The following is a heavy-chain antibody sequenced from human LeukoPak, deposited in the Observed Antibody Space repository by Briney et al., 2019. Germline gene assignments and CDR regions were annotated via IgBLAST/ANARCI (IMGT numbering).Heavy chain of an antibody. Sequence: SGGSLRLSCAASGFTFSSYAMHWVRQAPGKGLKWVAVISYDGSNKCYADSVKGRFTISSDNSKNTLYLQMNSLRAEDTAVYYCAEVGVTGAFDIWGQGTMATVSS. D-gene: IGHD1-14*01. CDR2: ISYDGSNK. CDR3: AEVGVTGAFDI. J-gene: IGHJ3*02. V-gene: IGHV3-30-3*01. CDR1: GFTFSSYA.